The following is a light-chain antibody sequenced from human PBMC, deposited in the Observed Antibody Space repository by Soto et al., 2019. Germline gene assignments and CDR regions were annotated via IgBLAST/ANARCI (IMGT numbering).Light chain of an antibody. J-gene: IGLJ2*01. Sequence: QSVLTQSPSASASLGASVKLTCTLSSGHSNYAIAWHQQQPEKGPRYLMKLKRDGSHSKGDGIPNRFSGSSSGAERYLTIYSLHSEDEADYYCQTWGTGIVIFGGGTKVTVL. CDR2: LKRDGSH. CDR1: SGHSNYA. CDR3: QTWGTGIVI. V-gene: IGLV4-69*01.